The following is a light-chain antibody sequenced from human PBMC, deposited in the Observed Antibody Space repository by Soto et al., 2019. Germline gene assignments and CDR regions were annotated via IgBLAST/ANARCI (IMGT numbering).Light chain of an antibody. J-gene: IGLJ1*01. CDR3: NSYTTSSTYV. V-gene: IGLV2-14*01. CDR1: SSDVGGYNY. Sequence: QPVLTQPPSASGSPGQSVTISCTGTSSDVGGYNYVSWYQQHPGKAPKLIIYEVIYRPSGVSDRFSGSKSGNTASLTISGLQAEDEADYFCNSYTTSSTYVFGTGTKLTVL. CDR2: EVI.